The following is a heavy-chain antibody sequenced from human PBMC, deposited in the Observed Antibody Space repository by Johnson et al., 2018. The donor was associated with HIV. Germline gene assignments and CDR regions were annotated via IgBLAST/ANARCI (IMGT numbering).Heavy chain of an antibody. CDR2: ISGSGGST. CDR1: GFTFSSYA. V-gene: IGHV3-23*04. D-gene: IGHD1-26*01. CDR3: ATGYSGSPLGDTFDI. Sequence: VQLVESGGGLVQPGGSLRLSCAASGFTFSSYAMSWVRQAPGKGLEWVSAISGSGGSTYYADSVKGRFTIPRDNSKNTLYLQMNSLRADDTALYYCATGYSGSPLGDTFDIWGQGTMVTVSS. J-gene: IGHJ3*02.